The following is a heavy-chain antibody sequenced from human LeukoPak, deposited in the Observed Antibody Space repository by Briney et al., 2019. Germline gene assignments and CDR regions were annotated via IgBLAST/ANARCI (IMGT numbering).Heavy chain of an antibody. J-gene: IGHJ4*02. CDR2: KYGSGST. Sequence: PTETLSLTCTVSGGSISSHFWSWVRQPPGKGLEWIGYKYGSGSTNNNPSLKSRVSISVDTSKNQFSLKLTSVTAADTAVYYCARNGVDGSGSYYPLWGQGTLVTVSA. V-gene: IGHV4-59*08. CDR3: ARNGVDGSGSYYPL. CDR1: GGSISSHF. D-gene: IGHD3-10*01.